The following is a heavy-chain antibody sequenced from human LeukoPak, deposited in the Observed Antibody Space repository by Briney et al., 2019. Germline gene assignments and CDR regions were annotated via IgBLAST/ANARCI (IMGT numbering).Heavy chain of an antibody. Sequence: TSETLSLTCTVSGGSISSSSYYWGWIRQPPGKGLEWIGSIYYSGSTYYNPSLKSRVTISVDTSKNQFSLKLSSVTAADTAVYYCARPIAAAGTCWFDPWGQGTLVTVSS. CDR2: IYYSGST. V-gene: IGHV4-39*07. D-gene: IGHD6-13*01. CDR1: GGSISSSSYY. J-gene: IGHJ5*02. CDR3: ARPIAAAGTCWFDP.